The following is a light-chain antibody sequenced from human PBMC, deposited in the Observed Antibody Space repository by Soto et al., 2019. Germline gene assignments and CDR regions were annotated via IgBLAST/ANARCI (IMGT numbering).Light chain of an antibody. CDR1: RVISSW. J-gene: IGKJ5*01. Sequence: DIQMTHSPSSVSATVEDSVTITCRASRVISSWLAWYQQKPGKAPNLLIYAASNLQSGVPSRFSASGSGTDFTLTINNLQPEDFATYYCQQSHTFPITSCQGTLPEVK. CDR3: QQSHTFPIT. V-gene: IGKV1-12*01. CDR2: AAS.